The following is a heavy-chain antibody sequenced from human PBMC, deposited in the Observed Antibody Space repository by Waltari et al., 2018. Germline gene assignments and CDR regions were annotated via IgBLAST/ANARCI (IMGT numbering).Heavy chain of an antibody. Sequence: QVQLVQSGAEVKKPGASVTFSCKVSGYTLTDFSMPWVRQAPGKGLEWMGGFDPEDGEPIYAQKFQGRVTMTEDTSTDTAYMELSSLRSEYTAVYYCATGVTTVTTTWGQGTLVTVSS. CDR3: ATGVTTVTTT. J-gene: IGHJ5*02. V-gene: IGHV1-24*01. CDR1: GYTLTDFS. D-gene: IGHD4-17*01. CDR2: FDPEDGEP.